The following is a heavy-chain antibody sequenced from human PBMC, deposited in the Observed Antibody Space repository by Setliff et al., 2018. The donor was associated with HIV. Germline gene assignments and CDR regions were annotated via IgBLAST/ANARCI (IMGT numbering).Heavy chain of an antibody. V-gene: IGHV1-18*01. CDR2: ISPYNGNT. D-gene: IGHD3-9*01. CDR1: GYSFASYD. CDR3: ARANYDILTAFEGEWDY. J-gene: IGHJ4*02. Sequence: ASVKVSCKASGYSFASYDITWVRQAPGQGLEWMGWISPYNGNTNYAQKLQGRVTMTTDTSTSTAYRELRSLRSDDTAVYYCARANYDILTAFEGEWDYWGQGTLVTVSS.